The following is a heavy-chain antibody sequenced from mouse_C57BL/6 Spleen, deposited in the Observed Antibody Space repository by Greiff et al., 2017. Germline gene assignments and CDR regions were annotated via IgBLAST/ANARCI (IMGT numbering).Heavy chain of an antibody. V-gene: IGHV1-26*01. Sequence: VQLQQSGPELVKPGASVKISCKASGYTFTDYYMNWVKQSHGKSLEWIGDINPNNGGTSYNQKFKGKATLTVDKSSSTSYMELRSLTSEDSAVYYCARDEFDYDWNWFAYWGQGTLVTVSA. D-gene: IGHD2-4*01. CDR1: GYTFTDYY. CDR3: ARDEFDYDWNWFAY. CDR2: INPNNGGT. J-gene: IGHJ3*01.